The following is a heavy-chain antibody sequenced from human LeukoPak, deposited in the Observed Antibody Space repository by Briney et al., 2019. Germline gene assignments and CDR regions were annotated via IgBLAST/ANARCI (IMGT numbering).Heavy chain of an antibody. D-gene: IGHD6-19*01. CDR3: ARADYSGTYLKTY. CDR1: GFTFNSYN. V-gene: IGHV3-21*01. J-gene: IGHJ4*02. CDR2: ISTSSTYI. Sequence: PGGSLRLSCAASGFTFNSYNMNWVRQAPGKGLEWVSSISTSSTYIYYADSMKGRFTISRDNAKNSLYLQMNSLRAEDTAVYYCARADYSGTYLKTYWGQGSLVTVSS.